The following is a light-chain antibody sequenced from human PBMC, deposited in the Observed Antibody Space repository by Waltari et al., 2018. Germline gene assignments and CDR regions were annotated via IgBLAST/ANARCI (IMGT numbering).Light chain of an antibody. CDR2: STF. J-gene: IGKJ2*01. CDR3: QQYGGTPYT. Sequence: EIVLTQSPGTLSLSPGERATLSCRASQSVSSNSVAWYQRKPGQPPRLLIYSTFRRATSIPDRFSGSGSGTDFTLTITRLERDDFAVYYCQQYGGTPYTFGQGTNLEIK. V-gene: IGKV3-20*01. CDR1: QSVSSNS.